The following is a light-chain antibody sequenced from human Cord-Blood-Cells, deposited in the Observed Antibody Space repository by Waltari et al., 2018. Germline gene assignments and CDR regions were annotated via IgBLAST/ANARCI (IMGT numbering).Light chain of an antibody. CDR2: AAS. Sequence: DIQMTQSPSSLSASVGDRVTITCRASQSISSYLNWYQQKPGKAPKLLIYAASSLQSWFPSRFSGSGSGTDFTLTISSLQPEEFATYDCQQSYSTPRTFCQGTKVEIK. J-gene: IGKJ1*01. CDR3: QQSYSTPRT. CDR1: QSISSY. V-gene: IGKV1-39*01.